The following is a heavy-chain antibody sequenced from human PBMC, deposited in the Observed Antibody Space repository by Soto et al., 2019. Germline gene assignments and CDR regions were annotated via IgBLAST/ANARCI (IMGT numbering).Heavy chain of an antibody. CDR3: ARVRYDNRFEIDYYYGMDV. D-gene: IGHD1-1*01. J-gene: IGHJ6*02. Sequence: ASVKVSCKTSGYTFTTYYVEWLRQAPGQGLEWIGMYNPMNHSARSTQQFQGRVTMTSVTSTSTVYMELRSLRSDDTAVYYCARVRYDNRFEIDYYYGMDVWGQGTTVTVSS. V-gene: IGHV1-46*01. CDR1: GYTFTTYY. CDR2: YNPMNHSA.